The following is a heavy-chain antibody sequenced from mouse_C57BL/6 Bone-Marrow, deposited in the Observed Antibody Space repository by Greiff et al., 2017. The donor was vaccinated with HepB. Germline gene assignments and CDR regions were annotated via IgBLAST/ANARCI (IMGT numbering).Heavy chain of an antibody. CDR1: GYAFSSSW. CDR2: IYPGDGDT. J-gene: IGHJ2*01. Sequence: LQESGPELVKPGASVKISCKASGYAFSSSWMNWVKQRPGKGLEWIGRIYPGDGDTNYNGKFKGKATLTADKSSSTAYMQLSSLTSEDSAVYFCASLIYYYGSSYDYFDYWGQGTTLTVSS. D-gene: IGHD1-1*01. CDR3: ASLIYYYGSSYDYFDY. V-gene: IGHV1-82*01.